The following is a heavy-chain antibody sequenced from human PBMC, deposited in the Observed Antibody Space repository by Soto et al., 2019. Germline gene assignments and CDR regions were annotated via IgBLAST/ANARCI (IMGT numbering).Heavy chain of an antibody. CDR2: INPSGGST. D-gene: IGHD1-26*01. J-gene: IGHJ4*02. CDR1: GYTFTSYY. CDR3: AKLSTIVGAEDLDH. Sequence: GASVKVSCKASGYTFTSYYMHWVRQAPGQGLEWMGIINPSGGSTSYAQKFQGRVTISRDNSKNTLYLQMNSLRVEDTAIFYCAKLSTIVGAEDLDHWGPGTLVTVSS. V-gene: IGHV1-46*01.